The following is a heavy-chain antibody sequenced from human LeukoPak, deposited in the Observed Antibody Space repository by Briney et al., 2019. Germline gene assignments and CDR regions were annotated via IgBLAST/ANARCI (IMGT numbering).Heavy chain of an antibody. V-gene: IGHV3-30-3*01. D-gene: IGHD1-26*01. Sequence: QTGGSLRLSCAASGFTFSSYWMHWVRQAPGKGLEWVAVISYDGSNKYYADSVKGRFTISRDNSKNTLYLQMNSLRAEDTAVYYCARRGATTSGGYFDYWGQGTLVTVSS. CDR2: ISYDGSNK. J-gene: IGHJ4*02. CDR3: ARRGATTSGGYFDY. CDR1: GFTFSSYW.